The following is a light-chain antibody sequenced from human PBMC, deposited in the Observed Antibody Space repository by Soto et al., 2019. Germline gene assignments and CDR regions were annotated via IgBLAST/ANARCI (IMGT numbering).Light chain of an antibody. CDR1: QSISSW. Sequence: DTQMTQSPSTLSASVGDRVTITCRASQSISSWLAWYQQKPGKAPKLLIYKASTLHSGVPSGFSGRGSGTELTITISSLQHDDFAPYHYHQYDSYPLTFGEGTKVEIK. J-gene: IGKJ4*01. CDR2: KAS. CDR3: HQYDSYPLT. V-gene: IGKV1-5*03.